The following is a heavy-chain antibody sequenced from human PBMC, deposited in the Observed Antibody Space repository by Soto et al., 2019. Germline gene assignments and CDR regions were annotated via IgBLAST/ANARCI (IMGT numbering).Heavy chain of an antibody. Sequence: QMQLQESSPGLVKPSETLSLTCSVSGGSINNTNYSWVWIRQPPGKGLERIGMIYYNGRTYYSDSPKSRVTISVDPSKNQTSLKVPSVTPADRTVYFCARSGSRGHIRDCFDPWGHGSLVTISS. CDR1: GGSINNTNYS. CDR3: ARSGSRGHIRDCFDP. CDR2: IYYNGRT. V-gene: IGHV4-39*01. J-gene: IGHJ5*02. D-gene: IGHD3-10*01.